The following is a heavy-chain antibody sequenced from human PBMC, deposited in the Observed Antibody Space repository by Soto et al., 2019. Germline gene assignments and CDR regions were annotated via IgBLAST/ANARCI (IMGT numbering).Heavy chain of an antibody. D-gene: IGHD1-1*01. CDR1: GYTFTGYY. Sequence: GASVKVSCKASGYTFTGYYMHWVRQAPGQGLEWMGWINPNSGGTNYAQKFQGWVTMTRDTSISTAYMELSRLRSDDTAVYYCARRSLVSTDYYGMDVWGQGTTVTVSS. CDR2: INPNSGGT. J-gene: IGHJ6*02. V-gene: IGHV1-2*04. CDR3: ARRSLVSTDYYGMDV.